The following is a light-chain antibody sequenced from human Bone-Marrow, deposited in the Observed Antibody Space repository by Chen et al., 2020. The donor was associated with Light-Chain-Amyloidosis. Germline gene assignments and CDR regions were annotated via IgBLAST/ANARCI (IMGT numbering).Light chain of an antibody. V-gene: IGLV2-8*01. CDR3: SSYGGSNNLL. J-gene: IGLJ2*01. Sequence: QSALTQPPSASGSPGQSVTLSCAGPSSDVGGYNYVSWYQQHPGKAPKLMNYEVTKRPSGVPDRFAGSKSGNTASLTVSGLQAEDEADYYCSSYGGSNNLLFGGGTKVTVL. CDR1: SSDVGGYNY. CDR2: EVT.